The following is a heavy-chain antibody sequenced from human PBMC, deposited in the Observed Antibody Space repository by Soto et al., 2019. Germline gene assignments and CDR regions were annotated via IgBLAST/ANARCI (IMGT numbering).Heavy chain of an antibody. CDR1: GGSVSSGSYY. Sequence: PSETLSLTCTVSGGSVSSGSYYWSWIRQPPGKGLEWIGYIYYSGSTNYNPSLKSRVTISVDTSKNQFSLKLSSVTAADTAVYYCARVLRGSHMYYFDYWGQGTLVTVSS. V-gene: IGHV4-61*01. CDR3: ARVLRGSHMYYFDY. D-gene: IGHD1-26*01. J-gene: IGHJ4*02. CDR2: IYYSGST.